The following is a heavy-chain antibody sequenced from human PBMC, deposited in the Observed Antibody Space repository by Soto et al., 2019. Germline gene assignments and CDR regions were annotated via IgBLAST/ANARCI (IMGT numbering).Heavy chain of an antibody. Sequence: PSETLSLTCTVSGGSISSYYWSWIRQPPGKGLEWIGYIYYSGSTNYNPSLKSRVTISVDTSKNQFSLKLSSVTAADTAVNYCGRTPSGSFFELGDSWGQGTLVTVSS. CDR1: GGSISSYY. CDR2: IYYSGST. J-gene: IGHJ4*02. CDR3: GRTPSGSFFELGDS. V-gene: IGHV4-59*08. D-gene: IGHD3-10*01.